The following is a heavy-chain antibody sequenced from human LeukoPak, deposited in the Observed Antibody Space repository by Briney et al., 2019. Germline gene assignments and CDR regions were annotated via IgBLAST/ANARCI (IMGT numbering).Heavy chain of an antibody. CDR3: ANNLGAASAPFDY. Sequence: GGSLRLSCSASGLHLCSQAVRSVPRARAKVLEWVHPFICCGGRTSDAASVKGRFPISRDNSKLTVSQQLDIRRAGHAAVLYCANNLGAASAPFDYWGQGTLATVSS. D-gene: IGHD2-15*01. V-gene: IGHV3-23*01. CDR2: FICCGGRT. CDR1: GLHLCSQA. J-gene: IGHJ4*02.